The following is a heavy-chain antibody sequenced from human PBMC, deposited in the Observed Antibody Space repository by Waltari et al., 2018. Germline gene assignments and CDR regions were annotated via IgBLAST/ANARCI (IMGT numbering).Heavy chain of an antibody. CDR3: AGGVTYYYYGMDV. D-gene: IGHD3-3*01. CDR1: GFTFSSHA. J-gene: IGHJ6*02. Sequence: EVQLLESGGGLVQPGGSLRLSCAASGFTFSSHAMSWVRQAPGKGVELVSAISGSGGSKYYAESVKGRFTISRDNSKNTLYLQMNSLRAEDTAVYYCAGGVTYYYYGMDVWGQGTTVTVSS. V-gene: IGHV3-23*01. CDR2: ISGSGGSK.